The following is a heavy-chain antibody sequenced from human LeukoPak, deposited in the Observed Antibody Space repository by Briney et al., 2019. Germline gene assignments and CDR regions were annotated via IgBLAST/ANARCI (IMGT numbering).Heavy chain of an antibody. V-gene: IGHV3-9*01. CDR3: AKAYSSGGGVDY. Sequence: GRSLRLSCAASGFTFGDYAMHWVRQAPGKGLEWVSGISWNSGSIGYADSVKGRFTISRDNAKNSLYLQMNSLRAEDTALYYCAKAYSSGGGVDYWGQGTLVTVSS. J-gene: IGHJ4*02. CDR1: GFTFGDYA. D-gene: IGHD6-19*01. CDR2: ISWNSGSI.